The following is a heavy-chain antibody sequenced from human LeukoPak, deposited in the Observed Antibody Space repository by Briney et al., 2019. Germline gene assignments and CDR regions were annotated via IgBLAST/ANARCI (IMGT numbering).Heavy chain of an antibody. D-gene: IGHD2-2*01. J-gene: IGHJ4*02. CDR3: VIIPPAAMLPDY. V-gene: IGHV3-23*01. CDR1: GFTFSSYA. Sequence: AGGSLRLSCAASGFTFSSYAMAWVRQAPGKGLEWVSAISGSGGSTYYADSVKGRFTISRDNSKNTLYLQMNSLRADDTAVYYCVIIPPAAMLPDYWGQGTLVTVSS. CDR2: ISGSGGST.